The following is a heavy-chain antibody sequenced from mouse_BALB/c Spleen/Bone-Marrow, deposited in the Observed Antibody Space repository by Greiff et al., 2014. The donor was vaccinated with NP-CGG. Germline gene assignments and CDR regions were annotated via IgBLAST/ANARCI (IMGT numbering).Heavy chain of an antibody. CDR1: GYTFTNYW. CDR2: IFPGIGTT. D-gene: IGHD2-1*01. CDR3: ARGGNYGY. V-gene: IGHV1S132*01. Sequence: QVHLQQSGAELVKPGASVKLSCKTSGYTFTNYWIQWVKQRPGQGLGWIGEIFPGIGTTYYNEKFKGKATLTIVTSSSTAYMQLSSLTSEGSAVYFCARGGNYGYWGQGTTLTVSS. J-gene: IGHJ2*01.